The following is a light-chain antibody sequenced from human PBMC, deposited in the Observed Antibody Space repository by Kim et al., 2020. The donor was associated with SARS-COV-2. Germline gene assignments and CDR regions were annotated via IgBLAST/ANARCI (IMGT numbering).Light chain of an antibody. V-gene: IGKV1-5*03. J-gene: IGKJ4*01. CDR1: QSINNW. CDR2: KAS. CDR3: QQDNSYPLT. Sequence: ASVGDRVTITCRASQSINNWLAWYQQKPGKAPKLLIYKASTLESGVPSRFSGSGSGTEFTLTISSLQPDDFATYYCQQDNSYPLTFGGGTKVDIK.